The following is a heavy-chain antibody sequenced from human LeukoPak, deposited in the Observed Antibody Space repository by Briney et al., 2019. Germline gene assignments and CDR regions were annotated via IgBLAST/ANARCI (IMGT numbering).Heavy chain of an antibody. D-gene: IGHD5-24*01. CDR3: ARWAAFDI. J-gene: IGHJ3*02. Sequence: GGSLRLSCAASGFTFDDYAMHWVRQAPGKGLEWVSGISWNSGSIGYADSVKGRFTISRDNAKNSLYLQMNSLRAEDTAVYYCARWAAFDIWGQGTMVTVSS. CDR2: ISWNSGSI. V-gene: IGHV3-9*01. CDR1: GFTFDDYA.